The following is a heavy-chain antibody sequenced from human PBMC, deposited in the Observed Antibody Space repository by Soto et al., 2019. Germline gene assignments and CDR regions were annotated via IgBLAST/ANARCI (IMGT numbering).Heavy chain of an antibody. Sequence: SETLSLTCAVYGGSFSGYYWSWIRQPPGKGLEWIGEINHSGSTNYNPSLKSRVTISVNTSKNQFSLKLSSVTAADTAVYYCARTAYYDSSGYYWFDPWGQGTLVTVSS. CDR3: ARTAYYDSSGYYWFDP. D-gene: IGHD3-22*01. J-gene: IGHJ5*02. V-gene: IGHV4-34*01. CDR2: INHSGST. CDR1: GGSFSGYY.